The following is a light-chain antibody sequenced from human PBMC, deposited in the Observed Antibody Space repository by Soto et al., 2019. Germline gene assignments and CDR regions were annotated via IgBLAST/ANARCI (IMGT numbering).Light chain of an antibody. V-gene: IGKV2-28*01. CDR3: MQALQTPWT. CDR2: LGS. Sequence: EMVMPQSQLSLPVTLGAPASISCRPGQSLIHSNGYKDLDWYLQKPGQPPQLLIYLGSSRASGFPDRVSGSGSGTDFTLKISRVEAEDVGVYSCMQALQTPWTFGQGTKLAIK. J-gene: IGKJ2*02. CDR1: QSLIHSNGYKD.